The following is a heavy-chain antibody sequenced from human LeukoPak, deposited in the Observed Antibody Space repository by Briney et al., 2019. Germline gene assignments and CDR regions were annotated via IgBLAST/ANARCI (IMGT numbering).Heavy chain of an antibody. CDR2: INWNGGST. J-gene: IGHJ3*02. D-gene: IGHD3-22*01. CDR3: ARDWGGYYYRGAFDI. CDR1: GFTFDDYG. V-gene: IGHV3-20*04. Sequence: GGSLRLSCAASGFTFDDYGMSWVRQAPGKGLEWVSGINWNGGSTGYADSVKGRFTISRDNAKNSLYLQMNSLRAEDTALYYCARDWGGYYYRGAFDIWGQGTMVTVSS.